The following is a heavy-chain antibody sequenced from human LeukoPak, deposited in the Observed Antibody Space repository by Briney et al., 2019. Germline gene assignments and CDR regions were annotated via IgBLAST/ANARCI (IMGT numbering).Heavy chain of an antibody. Sequence: PSETLSLTCTVSGGSISSSSYYWGWIRQPPGKGLEWIGSIYYSGSTYYNPSLKSRVTISVDTSKNQFSLKLSSVTAADTAVYYCARAWIQLWLPRYFDYWGEGTPVTVSS. CDR2: IYYSGST. CDR3: ARAWIQLWLPRYFDY. CDR1: GGSISSSSYY. D-gene: IGHD5-18*01. V-gene: IGHV4-39*07. J-gene: IGHJ4*02.